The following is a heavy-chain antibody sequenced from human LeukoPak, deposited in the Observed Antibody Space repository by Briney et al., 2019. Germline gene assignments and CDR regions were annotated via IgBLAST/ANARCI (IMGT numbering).Heavy chain of an antibody. CDR2: ISYDGSNK. D-gene: IGHD3-22*01. J-gene: IGHJ4*02. V-gene: IGHV3-30-3*01. Sequence: AGGSLRLSCAASGFTFSSYAMHWVRQAPGKGLEWVAVISYDGSNKYYADSVKGRFTISRDNSKNTLYLQMNSLRAEDTAVYYCARADNYDSSGYHDYWGQGTLVTVSS. CDR1: GFTFSSYA. CDR3: ARADNYDSSGYHDY.